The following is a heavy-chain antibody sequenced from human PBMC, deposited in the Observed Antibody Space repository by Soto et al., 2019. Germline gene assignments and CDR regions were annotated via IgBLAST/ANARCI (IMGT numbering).Heavy chain of an antibody. D-gene: IGHD3-22*01. J-gene: IGHJ4*02. CDR1: GFTFSIYA. CDR2: ISYDGSNK. CDR3: AREGIVEYNDRSSVIGIDYFDF. Sequence: QVQLVESGGGVVQPGRSLRLSCAASGFTFSIYAMHWVRQAPGKGLERVAGISYDGSNKDYADSVKGQFTISRDNSKNTMYLQMNSLKAEDTAVYYCAREGIVEYNDRSSVIGIDYFDFLGQGTMVTVSS. V-gene: IGHV3-30-3*01.